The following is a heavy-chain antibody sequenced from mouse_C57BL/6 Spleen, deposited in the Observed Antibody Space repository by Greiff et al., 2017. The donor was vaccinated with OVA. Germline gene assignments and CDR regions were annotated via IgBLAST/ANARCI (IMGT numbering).Heavy chain of an antibody. Sequence: EVQLVESGEGLVKPGGSLKLSCAASGFTFSSYAMSWVRQTPEKRLEWVAYISSGGDYIYYADTVKGRFTISRDNARNTLYLQMSSLKSEDTAMYYCTRVVTFYWYFDVWGTGTTVTVSS. CDR2: ISSGGDYI. CDR3: TRVVTFYWYFDV. D-gene: IGHD2-5*01. CDR1: GFTFSSYA. V-gene: IGHV5-9-1*02. J-gene: IGHJ1*03.